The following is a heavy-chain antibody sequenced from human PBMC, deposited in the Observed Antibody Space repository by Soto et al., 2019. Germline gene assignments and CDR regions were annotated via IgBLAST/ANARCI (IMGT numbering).Heavy chain of an antibody. Sequence: GASGKVSCKASDYTFTSYGISWVRQAPGQGLEWMGWISAYNGKTNYAQKLQGRVTMTTDTSTSTAYVELRSLRSNDTAVYYCARVHMVWAQWLVTDYWGQGTLVTVSS. CDR1: DYTFTSYG. V-gene: IGHV1-18*04. CDR3: ARVHMVWAQWLVTDY. D-gene: IGHD6-19*01. J-gene: IGHJ4*02. CDR2: ISAYNGKT.